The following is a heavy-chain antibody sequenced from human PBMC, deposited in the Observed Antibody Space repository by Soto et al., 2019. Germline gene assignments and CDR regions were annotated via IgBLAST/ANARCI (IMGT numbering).Heavy chain of an antibody. CDR3: ERCLTNYYDT. J-gene: IGHJ4*02. Sequence: PSETLSLTCAVYGGSFSGYYWSWIRQPPGKGLEWIGEINHSGSTNYNPSLKSRVTISVDTSKNQFSLKLSSVTAADTAVYYCERCLTNYYDTWGQGTLVTVSS. V-gene: IGHV4-34*01. CDR1: GGSFSGYY. CDR2: INHSGST.